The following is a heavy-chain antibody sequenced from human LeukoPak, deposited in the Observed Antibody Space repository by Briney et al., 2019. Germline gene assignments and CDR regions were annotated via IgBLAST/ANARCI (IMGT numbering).Heavy chain of an antibody. CDR1: GFTFSNAW. CDR2: IKSKTDGGTT. J-gene: IGHJ3*02. D-gene: IGHD2-21*01. Sequence: PGGSLRLSCAASGFTFSNAWMSWVRQAPGKGLEWVGRIKSKTDGGTTDYAAPVKGRFTISRDDSKNTLYLQMNSLKTEDTAVYYCIARHLTIVVVINAFDAFDIWGQGTMVTVSS. CDR3: IARHLTIVVVINAFDAFDI. V-gene: IGHV3-15*01.